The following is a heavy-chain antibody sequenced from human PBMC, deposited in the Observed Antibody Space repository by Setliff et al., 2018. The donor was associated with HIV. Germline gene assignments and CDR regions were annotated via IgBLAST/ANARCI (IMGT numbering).Heavy chain of an antibody. Sequence: SETLSLTCTVSGVSISSYYWSWIRQPPGKGLEWIGYIYYSGSTKYNPSLKSRLTISVDTSKNQFSLKLRSVTAADTAFYYCARGVTHPPPFGAFDIWGLGTLVTVSS. CDR1: GVSISSYY. J-gene: IGHJ3*02. D-gene: IGHD5-18*01. V-gene: IGHV4-59*01. CDR3: ARGVTHPPPFGAFDI. CDR2: IYYSGST.